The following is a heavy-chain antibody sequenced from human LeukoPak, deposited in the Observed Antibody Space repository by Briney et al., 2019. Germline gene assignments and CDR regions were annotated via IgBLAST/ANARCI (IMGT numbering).Heavy chain of an antibody. CDR3: ARRYYYNLGSFPFDF. CDR2: IHNSGTT. J-gene: IGHJ4*02. Sequence: SETLSLTCAVSGGPFSGYFWSWIRQSSGKGLEWIGEIHNSGTTNYNLSLNSRVTISEDTSKNQFYLNLSSVTAADTAVYYCARRYYYNLGSFPFDFWGQGTLVTVSS. V-gene: IGHV4-34*01. D-gene: IGHD3-10*01. CDR1: GGPFSGYF.